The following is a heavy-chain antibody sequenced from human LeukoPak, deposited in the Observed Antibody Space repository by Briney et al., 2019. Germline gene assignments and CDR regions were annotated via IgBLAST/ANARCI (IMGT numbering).Heavy chain of an antibody. V-gene: IGHV1-46*01. CDR3: ARDMLAVPSNWFDP. J-gene: IGHJ5*02. Sequence: ASVKVSCKASEYTFAKYFIHWVRQAPGQGLEWMGVINPSGGGTSYAQKFQGRVTMTRDTSTSTVYMDLRSLRSEDTAVYFCARDMLAVPSNWFDPWGQGTLVTVSS. CDR1: EYTFAKYF. D-gene: IGHD2-8*01. CDR2: INPSGGGT.